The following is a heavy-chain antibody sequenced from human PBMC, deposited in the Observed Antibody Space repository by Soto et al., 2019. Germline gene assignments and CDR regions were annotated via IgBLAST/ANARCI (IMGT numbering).Heavy chain of an antibody. D-gene: IGHD2-2*01. Sequence: ASVKVSCKASGYTFNVYYMHWVRQAPGQGLEWMGWINPNSGGTNYAQKFQGWVTMTRDTSISTAYMELSRLRSDDTAVYYCARGNIVVVPAATAGWFDPWGQGTLVTVSS. V-gene: IGHV1-2*04. CDR2: INPNSGGT. CDR1: GYTFNVYY. J-gene: IGHJ5*02. CDR3: ARGNIVVVPAATAGWFDP.